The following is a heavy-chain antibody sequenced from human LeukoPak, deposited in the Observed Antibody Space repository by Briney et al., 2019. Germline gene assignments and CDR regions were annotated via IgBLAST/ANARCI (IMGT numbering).Heavy chain of an antibody. CDR2: INPNSGDT. CDR1: GYTFTGYF. J-gene: IGHJ4*02. D-gene: IGHD3-22*01. CDR3: ARDERYHSSGYPIDH. V-gene: IGHV1-2*02. Sequence: ASVKVSCKASGYTFTGYFMQWVRQAPGQGLEWMGWINPNSGDTNFAQKFQGRVTMTRDTSISTAYMELTRLRSDDTAVYYCARDERYHSSGYPIDHWGQGTLVTVSS.